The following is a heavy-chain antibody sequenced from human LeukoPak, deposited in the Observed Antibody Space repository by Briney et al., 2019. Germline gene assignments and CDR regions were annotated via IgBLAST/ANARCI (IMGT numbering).Heavy chain of an antibody. CDR2: IYYSGST. J-gene: IGHJ4*02. CDR1: GGSISSSSYY. CDR3: ARKEDKEFDY. D-gene: IGHD2-15*01. V-gene: IGHV4-39*01. Sequence: SETLSLTCTVSGGSISSSSYYWGWIRQPPGKGLEWIGSIYYSGSTYYNPSLKSRVTISVDTSKNQFSLKLSSATAADTAVYYCARKEDKEFDYWGQGTLVTVSS.